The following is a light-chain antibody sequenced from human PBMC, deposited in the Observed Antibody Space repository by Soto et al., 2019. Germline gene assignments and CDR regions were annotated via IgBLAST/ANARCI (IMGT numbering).Light chain of an antibody. CDR3: QVWDSSSDSKV. V-gene: IGLV3-21*04. Sequence: SYELTQPPSVSVAPGKTARITCGGNNIGSKSVHWYQQKPGQAPVLVIYYDSDRPSGIPERFSGSNSGNTATLTISRVEAGDEADYYCQVWDSSSDSKVFGGGTTLTVL. J-gene: IGLJ2*01. CDR1: NIGSKS. CDR2: YDS.